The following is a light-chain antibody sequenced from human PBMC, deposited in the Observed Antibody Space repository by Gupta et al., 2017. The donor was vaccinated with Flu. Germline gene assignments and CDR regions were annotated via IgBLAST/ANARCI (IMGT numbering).Light chain of an antibody. CDR2: GNS. CDR3: QSYDSSRSWV. J-gene: IGLJ3*02. V-gene: IGLV1-40*01. Sequence: SVLPQPPSVSLAPGPRVTISCTGSSSKIGGGYDVHWYQQPTETAPKLLMYGNSKRPAGVPERFSGSKSGTAASLAVTGRQAEEEADYYGQSYDSSRSWVFGGGTKRTVL. CDR1: SSKIGGGYD.